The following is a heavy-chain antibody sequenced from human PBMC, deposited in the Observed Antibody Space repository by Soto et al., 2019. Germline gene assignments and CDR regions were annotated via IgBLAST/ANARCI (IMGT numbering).Heavy chain of an antibody. CDR2: ISYDGSNK. D-gene: IGHD2-15*01. CDR1: GFTFSSYG. J-gene: IGHJ6*02. V-gene: IGHV3-30*18. CDR3: AKDLDYCSGGSCYLWYYYYGMDV. Sequence: QVQLVESGGGVVQPGRSLRLSCAASGFTFSSYGMHWVRQAPGKGLEWVAVISYDGSNKYYADSVKGRFTISRDNSKSTLYLQMNSLRAEDTAVYYCAKDLDYCSGGSCYLWYYYYGMDVWGQGTTVTVSS.